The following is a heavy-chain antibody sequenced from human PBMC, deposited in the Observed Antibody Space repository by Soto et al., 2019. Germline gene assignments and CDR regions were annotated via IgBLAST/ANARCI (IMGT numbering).Heavy chain of an antibody. Sequence: PSETLSLTCAVYGGSFSGYYWSWIRQPPGKGLEWIGEINHSGSTNYNPSLKSRVTISVDTSKNQFPLKLSSVTAADTAVYYCARGRRLLWFGERGNYFDYWGQGTLVTVSS. V-gene: IGHV4-34*01. CDR3: ARGRRLLWFGERGNYFDY. J-gene: IGHJ4*02. D-gene: IGHD3-10*01. CDR1: GGSFSGYY. CDR2: INHSGST.